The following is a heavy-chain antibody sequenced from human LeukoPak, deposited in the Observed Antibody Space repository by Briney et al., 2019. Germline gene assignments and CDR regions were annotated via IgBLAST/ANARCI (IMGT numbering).Heavy chain of an antibody. Sequence: ASVKVSCKASGYTFTSYDINWVRQATGQGLEWMGGIIPIFGTANYAQKFQGRVTITTDESTSTAYMELSSLRSEDTAVYYCARKGYSSSSFDYWGQGTLVTVSS. V-gene: IGHV1-69*05. J-gene: IGHJ4*02. CDR1: GYTFTSYD. D-gene: IGHD6-6*01. CDR2: IIPIFGTA. CDR3: ARKGYSSSSFDY.